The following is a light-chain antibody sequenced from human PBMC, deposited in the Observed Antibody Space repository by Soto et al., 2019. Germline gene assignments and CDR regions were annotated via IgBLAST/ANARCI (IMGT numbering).Light chain of an antibody. CDR1: QSVSSY. Sequence: EIVLTQSPATLSLSPGERATLSCRASQSVSSYLAWYQQNPGQAPRRLIYDASNRATGIQARFSGSGPGTDFTLTISSLEPEAFAVYYCHQRSNWPTSFGQGTKLEIK. CDR3: HQRSNWPTS. J-gene: IGKJ2*01. CDR2: DAS. V-gene: IGKV3-11*01.